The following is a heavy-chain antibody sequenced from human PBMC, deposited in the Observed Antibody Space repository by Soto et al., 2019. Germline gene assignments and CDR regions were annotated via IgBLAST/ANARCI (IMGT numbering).Heavy chain of an antibody. V-gene: IGHV3-23*01. CDR1: GFPFSSYA. J-gene: IGHJ6*03. Sequence: EVQLLESGGGVVQPGGSLRLSCAGSGFPFSSYAVSWVRQTPGKGLEWVSSISGGGDRAYHADSVKGRFSISRDNLKNTLYLHMNSLRPEDTAVYYGAEGIHYDFWSGHYFYYMDVWGKGTTVIVSS. CDR2: ISGGGDRA. CDR3: AEGIHYDFWSGHYFYYMDV. D-gene: IGHD3-3*01.